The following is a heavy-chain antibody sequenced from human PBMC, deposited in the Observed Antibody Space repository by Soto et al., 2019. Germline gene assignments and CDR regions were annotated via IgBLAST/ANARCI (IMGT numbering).Heavy chain of an antibody. V-gene: IGHV1-24*01. Sequence: ASVKVSCKVSGYTLTELSMHWVRQAPGKGLEWMEGFDPEVGETIYAQKFQGRVTMTEDTSTDTAYMELSSLRSEDTAVYYGATDFYGDYEDFDYWGQGTLVTVSS. CDR3: ATDFYGDYEDFDY. J-gene: IGHJ4*02. CDR2: FDPEVGET. D-gene: IGHD4-17*01. CDR1: GYTLTELS.